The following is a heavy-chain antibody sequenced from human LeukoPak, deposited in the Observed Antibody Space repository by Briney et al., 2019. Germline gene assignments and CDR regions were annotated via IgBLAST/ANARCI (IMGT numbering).Heavy chain of an antibody. Sequence: PGGSLRLSCAASGFTFSSYAMGWVRQAPGKGLEWVSAISGSVGSIYYADSLKGRFTISRDNAKNSLYLQMNSLRAEDTAVYYCAHSSGYAYGLDYWGQGTLVTVSS. CDR2: ISGSVGSI. CDR3: AHSSGYAYGLDY. D-gene: IGHD5-18*01. V-gene: IGHV3-23*01. J-gene: IGHJ4*02. CDR1: GFTFSSYA.